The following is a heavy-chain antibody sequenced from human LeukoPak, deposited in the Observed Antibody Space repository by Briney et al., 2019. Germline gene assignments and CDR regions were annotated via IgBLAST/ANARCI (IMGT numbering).Heavy chain of an antibody. CDR1: GYTFTGYY. V-gene: IGHV1-2*02. J-gene: IGHJ4*02. D-gene: IGHD1-26*01. Sequence: ASVKVSCKAFGYTFTGYYMHWVRQAPGQGLEWMGWINPNSGGTNYAQKFQGRVTMTRDTSISTAYMELSRLRSDDTAVYYCAREPYSGSYYVDYWGQGTLVTVSS. CDR3: AREPYSGSYYVDY. CDR2: INPNSGGT.